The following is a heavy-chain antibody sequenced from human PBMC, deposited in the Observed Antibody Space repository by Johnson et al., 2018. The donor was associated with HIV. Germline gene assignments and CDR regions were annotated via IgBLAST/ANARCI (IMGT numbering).Heavy chain of an antibody. CDR3: ASVYYDILTGYYYDALDM. CDR1: GFIFSSYD. J-gene: IGHJ3*02. D-gene: IGHD3-9*01. Sequence: QVQLVESGGGLVQPGESLRLSCAASGFIFSSYDMHWVRQAPGKGLEWVAFIRYDGSNKYYVDSVKGRFTISRDNSKNTLYLQMNSLRAEDTAVYYCASVYYDILTGYYYDALDMWDQGTMVTVSS. CDR2: IRYDGSNK. V-gene: IGHV3-30*02.